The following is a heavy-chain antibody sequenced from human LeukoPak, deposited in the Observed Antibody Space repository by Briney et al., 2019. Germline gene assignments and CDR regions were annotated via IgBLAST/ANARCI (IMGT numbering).Heavy chain of an antibody. D-gene: IGHD3-3*01. CDR3: ARAHYDFWSGSHSRFDP. Sequence: ASVKVSCKASGYTFTSYGISWVRQAPGQGLEWMGWISAYNGNTNYAQKLQGRVTMTTDTSTSTAYMELRNLRSDDTAVYYCARAHYDFWSGSHSRFDPWGQGTLVTVSS. CDR2: ISAYNGNT. V-gene: IGHV1-18*01. J-gene: IGHJ5*02. CDR1: GYTFTSYG.